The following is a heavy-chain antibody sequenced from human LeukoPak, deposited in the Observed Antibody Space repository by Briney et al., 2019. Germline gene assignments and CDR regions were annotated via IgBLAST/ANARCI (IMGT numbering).Heavy chain of an antibody. V-gene: IGHV1-18*01. CDR2: ISAYNGNT. D-gene: IGHD3-9*01. J-gene: IGHJ6*02. CDR1: GYTFTSYG. CDR3: ARDRSVREGILTGYVIYYYHGMDV. Sequence: GASVKVSCKASGYTFTSYGISWVRQAPGQGLEWMGWISAYNGNTNYAQKLQGRVTMTTDTSTSTAYMELRSLRSDDTAVYYCARDRSVREGILTGYVIYYYHGMDVWGQGTTVTVSS.